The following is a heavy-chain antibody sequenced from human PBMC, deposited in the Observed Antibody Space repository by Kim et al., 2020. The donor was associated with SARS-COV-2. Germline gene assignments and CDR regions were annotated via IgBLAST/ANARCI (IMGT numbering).Heavy chain of an antibody. J-gene: IGHJ4*02. Sequence: GGSLRLSCAASGFISNTFYMSWVRQAPGKGLEWLGNINQDGSVQYFVDSVRGRITISRDNAKNSMYLQMNSLRVEDTALYYCARDGALPASRTLDYWGQGTLVTVSS. CDR1: GFISNTFY. CDR2: INQDGSVQ. V-gene: IGHV3-7*03. D-gene: IGHD1-26*01. CDR3: ARDGALPASRTLDY.